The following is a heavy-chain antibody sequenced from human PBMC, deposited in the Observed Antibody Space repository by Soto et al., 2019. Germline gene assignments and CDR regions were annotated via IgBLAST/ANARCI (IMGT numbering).Heavy chain of an antibody. CDR3: ARDLNWNLEVFDY. J-gene: IGHJ4*02. V-gene: IGHV3-11*01. CDR2: ISSSGSTI. Sequence: GGSLRLSCAASGFTFSDYYMSWIRQAPGKGLEWVSYISSSGSTIYYADSVKGRFTISRDNAKNSLYLQMNSLRAEDTAVYYCARDLNWNLEVFDYCGQGTLVTVSS. D-gene: IGHD1-20*01. CDR1: GFTFSDYY.